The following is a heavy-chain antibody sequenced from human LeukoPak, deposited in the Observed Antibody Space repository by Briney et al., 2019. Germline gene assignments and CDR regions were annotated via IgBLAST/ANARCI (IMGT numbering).Heavy chain of an antibody. D-gene: IGHD3-22*01. CDR3: ARTYYYDSSGYYSTYYFDY. CDR2: IDWDDDK. CDR1: GFSLSTSGMC. J-gene: IGHJ4*02. Sequence: SGPTLVKPTQTLTLTRTFSGFSLSTSGMCVSWIRQPPGKALEWLARIDWDDDKYYSTTLKTRLTISKDTSKNLVVLTMTDMDPVDTATYYCARTYYYDSSGYYSTYYFDYWGQGTLVTVSS. V-gene: IGHV2-70*11.